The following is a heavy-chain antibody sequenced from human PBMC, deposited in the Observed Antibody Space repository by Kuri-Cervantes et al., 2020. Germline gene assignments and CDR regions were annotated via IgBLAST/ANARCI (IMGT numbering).Heavy chain of an antibody. CDR2: INHSGST. D-gene: IGHD3-3*01. CDR1: GGSFSGYY. Sequence: ESLKISCAVYGGSFSGYYWSWIRQPPGKGLEWIGEINHSGSTNYNPSLKSRVTISVDTSKKQFSLKLSSVTAADTAVYYCARDGVVGPRYNWSDPWGQGTLVTVSS. V-gene: IGHV4-34*01. J-gene: IGHJ5*02. CDR3: ARDGVVGPRYNWSDP.